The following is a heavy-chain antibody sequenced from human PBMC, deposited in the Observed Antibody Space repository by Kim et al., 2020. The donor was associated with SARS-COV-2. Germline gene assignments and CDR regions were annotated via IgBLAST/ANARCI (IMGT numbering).Heavy chain of an antibody. CDR1: GGSFSGYY. Sequence: SETLSLTCAVYGGSFSGYYWSWIRQPPGKGLEWIGEINHSGSTNYNPSLKSRVTISVDTSKNQFSLKLSSVTAADTAVYYCARGLYSSGLYAYWGQGTL. CDR2: INHSGST. J-gene: IGHJ4*02. D-gene: IGHD6-19*01. CDR3: ARGLYSSGLYAY. V-gene: IGHV4-34*01.